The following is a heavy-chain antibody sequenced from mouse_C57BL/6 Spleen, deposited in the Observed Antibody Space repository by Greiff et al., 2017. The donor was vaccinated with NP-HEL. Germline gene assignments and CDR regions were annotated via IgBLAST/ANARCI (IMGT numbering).Heavy chain of an antibody. CDR3: ARRVVAPYYFDY. J-gene: IGHJ2*01. CDR1: GYTFTDYN. V-gene: IGHV1-18*01. D-gene: IGHD1-1*01. CDR2: INPNNGGT. Sequence: EVKLQESGPELVKPGASVKIPCKASGYTFTDYNMDWVKQSHGKSLEWIGDINPNNGGTIYNQKFKGKATLTVDKSSSTAYMELRSLTSEDTAVYYCARRVVAPYYFDYWGQGTTLTVSS.